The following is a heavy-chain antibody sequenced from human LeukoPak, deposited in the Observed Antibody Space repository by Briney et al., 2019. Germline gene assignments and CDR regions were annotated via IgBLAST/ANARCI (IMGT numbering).Heavy chain of an antibody. Sequence: GASVKVSCKASGYIFTDYYMHWVRQAPGQELGWMGRINPNSGGTNYAQKFQGRVTMTTDTSTSTAYMELRSLRPDDTAVYYCARDYGLGSYARFDPWGQGTLVIVSS. CDR2: INPNSGGT. D-gene: IGHD3-10*01. V-gene: IGHV1/OR15-1*04. CDR1: GYIFTDYY. CDR3: ARDYGLGSYARFDP. J-gene: IGHJ5*02.